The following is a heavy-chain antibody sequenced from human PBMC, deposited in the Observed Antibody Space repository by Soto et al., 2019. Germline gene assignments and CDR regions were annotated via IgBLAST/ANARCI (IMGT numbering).Heavy chain of an antibody. V-gene: IGHV5-51*01. CDR2: IYPGDSHT. Sequence: GESLTISCKGSGYSFTSYWIGWVRQMPGKVLEWMGIIYPGDSHTTYSPSFQGQVAISADKSISTAYLQWSSLEASDTAMYYCARRISNWYFDLWGRGTLVTVSS. D-gene: IGHD3-3*02. CDR3: ARRISNWYFDL. CDR1: GYSFTSYW. J-gene: IGHJ2*01.